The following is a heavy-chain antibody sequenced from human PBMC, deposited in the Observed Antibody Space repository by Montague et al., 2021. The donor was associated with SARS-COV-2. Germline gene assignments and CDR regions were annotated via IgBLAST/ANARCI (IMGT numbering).Heavy chain of an antibody. D-gene: IGHD4-17*01. J-gene: IGHJ6*02. V-gene: IGHV4-34*01. CDR2: INHSGST. CDR3: ARALPVTTFFYSYYGMDV. Sequence: SETLSLTCAVYGGSFSGYYWSWIRQPPGKGLEWIGEINHSGSTNXNPSLKSRVTISVDTSKNQFSLELSSVTAADTAVCYCARALPVTTFFYSYYGMDVWGQGTTVTVSS. CDR1: GGSFSGYY.